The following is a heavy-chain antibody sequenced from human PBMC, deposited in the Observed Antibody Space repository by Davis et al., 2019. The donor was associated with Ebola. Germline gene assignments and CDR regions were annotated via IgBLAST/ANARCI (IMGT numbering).Heavy chain of an antibody. CDR3: AGGITIFGVVDV. CDR2: IIPIVGTA. J-gene: IGHJ6*02. D-gene: IGHD3-3*01. V-gene: IGHV1-69*04. Sequence: SSVKVSCNASALTFSSYATSWVRQAPGQGPEGMGRIIPIVGTANYAQKFQGRVTITPDKSTSTAYMELSSLRSEDTAVYYCAGGITIFGVVDVWGQGTTVAVSS. CDR1: ALTFSSYA.